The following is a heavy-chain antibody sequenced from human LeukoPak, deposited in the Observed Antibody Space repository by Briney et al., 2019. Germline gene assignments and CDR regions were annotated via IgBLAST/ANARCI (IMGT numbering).Heavy chain of an antibody. CDR3: TRARCSSTSCYYYYYYMDV. Sequence: PGGSLRLSCAASGFTFSSYSMNWVRQAPGKGPEWVGFIRSKPYGGTTEYAASVKGRFTISRDDSKSIAYLQMNSLKTEDTAVYYCTRARCSSTSCYYYYYYMDVWGKGTTVTVSS. CDR1: GFTFSSYS. CDR2: IRSKPYGGTT. V-gene: IGHV3-49*04. D-gene: IGHD2-2*01. J-gene: IGHJ6*03.